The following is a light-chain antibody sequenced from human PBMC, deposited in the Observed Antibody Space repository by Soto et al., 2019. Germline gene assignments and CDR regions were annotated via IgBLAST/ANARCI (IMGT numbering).Light chain of an antibody. CDR2: DAS. J-gene: IGKJ3*01. CDR3: QQRSNWPGT. Sequence: EIVLTQSPATLSLSPGERATLSCRASQSVSSYLAWYQQKPGQAPRLLIDDASNRATGIPARFSGSGSVTDFTLNISILEPVYFAVYYCQQRSNWPGTFGPGTKVDIK. CDR1: QSVSSY. V-gene: IGKV3-11*01.